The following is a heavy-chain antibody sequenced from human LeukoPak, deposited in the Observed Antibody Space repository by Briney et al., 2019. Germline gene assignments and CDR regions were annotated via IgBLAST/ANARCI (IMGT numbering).Heavy chain of an antibody. CDR2: ISYDGSNK. D-gene: IGHD5-12*01. J-gene: IGHJ6*03. CDR3: ARSLATSYYYMDV. Sequence: GGSLRLSCAASGFTFSNYAMHWVRQAPGKGLEWVAVISYDGSNKFYADSVKGRFTISRDNSKYTLHLQMNSLRAEDTAVYYCARSLATSYYYMDVWGKGTTVTVSS. V-gene: IGHV3-30*04. CDR1: GFTFSNYA.